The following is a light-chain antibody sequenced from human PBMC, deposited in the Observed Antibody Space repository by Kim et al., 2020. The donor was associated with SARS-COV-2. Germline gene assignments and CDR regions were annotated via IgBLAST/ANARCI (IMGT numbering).Light chain of an antibody. CDR3: QSYDSSLSGVV. V-gene: IGLV1-40*01. J-gene: IGLJ2*01. Sequence: RVTISCTGSSSNIGAGYDVHWYQHLPGTAPKLLIHGDSNRPSGVPDRFSGSKSGTSASLAITGLQAEDEADYYCQSYDSSLSGVVFGGGTQLTVL. CDR2: GDS. CDR1: SSNIGAGYD.